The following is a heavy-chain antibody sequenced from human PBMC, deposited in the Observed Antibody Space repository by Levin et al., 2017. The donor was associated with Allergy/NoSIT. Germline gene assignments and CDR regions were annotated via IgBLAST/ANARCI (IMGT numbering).Heavy chain of an antibody. CDR2: ISYDGTNK. CDR1: GFSFSSYG. CDR3: ARDYTSGGAPLFYFDF. Sequence: GGSLRLSCAASGFSFSSYGMHWIRQTPGKGLEWVAVISYDGTNKNYAGSVRGRFTISRDNSKNMLYLQMNGLRGEDTALYYCARDYTSGGAPLFYFDFWGRGTLVAVSS. J-gene: IGHJ4*02. D-gene: IGHD6-19*01. V-gene: IGHV3-33*05.